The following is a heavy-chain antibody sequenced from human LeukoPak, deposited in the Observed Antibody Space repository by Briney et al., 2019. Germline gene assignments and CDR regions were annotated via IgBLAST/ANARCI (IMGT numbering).Heavy chain of an antibody. Sequence: GGSLRLSCAASGFTFSSYAMHWVRQAPGKGLEWVAVISYDGSNKYYADSVKGRFTISRDNSKNTLYLQMNSLRAEDTAVYYCARVPLRFLEQGALDDWGQGTLVTVSS. CDR1: GFTFSSYA. V-gene: IGHV3-30-3*01. D-gene: IGHD3-3*01. CDR3: ARVPLRFLEQGALDD. J-gene: IGHJ4*02. CDR2: ISYDGSNK.